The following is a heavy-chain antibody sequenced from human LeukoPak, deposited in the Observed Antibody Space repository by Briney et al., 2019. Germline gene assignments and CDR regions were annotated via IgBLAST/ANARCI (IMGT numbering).Heavy chain of an antibody. D-gene: IGHD3-22*01. V-gene: IGHV3-53*01. Sequence: PGGSLRLSCAASGFTVSNKYMTWVRQAPGKGLEWVSLIYSDGGTYYADSVKGRCTISRDNSKNTLYLQMNSLRVEDTAIYYCARGLFLSGYLDAFDIWGQGTVVTVSS. J-gene: IGHJ3*02. CDR1: GFTVSNKY. CDR2: IYSDGGT. CDR3: ARGLFLSGYLDAFDI.